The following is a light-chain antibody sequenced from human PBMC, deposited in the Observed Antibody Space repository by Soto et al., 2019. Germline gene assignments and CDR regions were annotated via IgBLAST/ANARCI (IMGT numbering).Light chain of an antibody. CDR2: LNSDGSH. J-gene: IGLJ2*01. CDR3: QTWGTGVV. CDR1: SRHRNYA. Sequence: QLVLTQSPSASASLGDSVKLTCTLSSRHRNYAIAWHQQHPEKGPRYLMKLNSDGSHTKGDGIPDRFSGSTSGAERYLTISSLQSEDEADYYCQTWGTGVVFGGGTKLTVL. V-gene: IGLV4-69*02.